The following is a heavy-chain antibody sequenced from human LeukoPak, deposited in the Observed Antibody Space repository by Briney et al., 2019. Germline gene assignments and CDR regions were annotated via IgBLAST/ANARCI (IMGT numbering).Heavy chain of an antibody. CDR2: IRYDGSNK. CDR3: AKDYGSIETSSGWSITYYYYYYYMDV. J-gene: IGHJ6*03. D-gene: IGHD6-19*01. V-gene: IGHV3-30*02. Sequence: GGSLRLSCAASGFTFSSYGMHWVRQAPGKGLEWVAFIRYDGSNKYYPDSVKGRFTISRDNSKNTLYLQMNSLRAEDTAVYYCAKDYGSIETSSGWSITYYYYYYYMDVWGKGTTVTVSS. CDR1: GFTFSSYG.